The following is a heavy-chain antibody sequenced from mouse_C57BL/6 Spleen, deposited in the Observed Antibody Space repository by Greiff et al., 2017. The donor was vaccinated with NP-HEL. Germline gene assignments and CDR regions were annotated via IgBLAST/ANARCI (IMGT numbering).Heavy chain of an antibody. CDR3: ARDLTHYFDY. Sequence: EVQGVESGGGLVKPGGSLKLSCAASGFTFSSYAMSWVRQTPEKRLEWVATISDGGSYTYYPDNVKGRFTISRDNAKNNLYLQMSHLKSEDTAMYYCARDLTHYFDYWGQSTTLTVSS. CDR2: ISDGGSYT. D-gene: IGHD4-1*01. J-gene: IGHJ2*01. CDR1: GFTFSSYA. V-gene: IGHV5-4*01.